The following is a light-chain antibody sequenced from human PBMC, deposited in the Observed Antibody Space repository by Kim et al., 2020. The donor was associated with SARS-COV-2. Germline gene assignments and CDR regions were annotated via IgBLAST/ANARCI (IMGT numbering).Light chain of an antibody. CDR2: DVT. CDR3: SSYAGASTVV. CDR1: SNDVGVYNY. J-gene: IGLJ2*01. V-gene: IGLV2-11*03. Sequence: QSVTISCTGTSNDVGVYNYVSWFQQHPGKAPKLMIYDVTHRPSGVPDRFSGSKSGNTASLTVSGLQAEDEADYLCSSYAGASTVVFGGGTQLTVL.